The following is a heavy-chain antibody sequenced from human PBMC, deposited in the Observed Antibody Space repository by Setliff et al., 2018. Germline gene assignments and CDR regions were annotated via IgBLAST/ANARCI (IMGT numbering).Heavy chain of an antibody. CDR2: INHSGST. CDR1: GGSFSGYY. V-gene: IGHV4-34*01. Sequence: SETLSLTCAVYGGSFSGYYWSWIRQPPGKGLEWIGEINHSGSTNYNPSLKSRVTISVDTSKNQFSLKLTSVTAADTAVYFCARRYNLWSGYFDYWGQGTLVTVSS. J-gene: IGHJ4*02. CDR3: ARRYNLWSGYFDY. D-gene: IGHD3-3*01.